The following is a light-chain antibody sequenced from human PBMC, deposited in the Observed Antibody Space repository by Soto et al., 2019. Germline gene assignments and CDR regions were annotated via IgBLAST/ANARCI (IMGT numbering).Light chain of an antibody. CDR3: QQYNNWPPIT. Sequence: EIVMTQSPATLSVSPGERATLSCRASQSVSSNLAWYQQNPGQAPRLLIYGASTRATGIPARFSGSGSGTEFTLTTSNLQSEDFAVYYCQQYNNWPPITFGQGTKLEIK. CDR2: GAS. CDR1: QSVSSN. J-gene: IGKJ2*01. V-gene: IGKV3-15*01.